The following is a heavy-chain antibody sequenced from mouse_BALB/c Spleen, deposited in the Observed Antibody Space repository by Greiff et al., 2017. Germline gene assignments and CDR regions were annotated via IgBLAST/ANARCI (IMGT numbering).Heavy chain of an antibody. Sequence: EVQGVESGGGLVKPGGSLKLSCAASGFTFSSYTMSWVRQTPEKRLEWVATISSGGSYTYYPDSVKGRFTISRDNAKNTLYLQMSSLKSEDTAMYYCTRKHEDYFDYWGQGTTLTVSS. J-gene: IGHJ2*01. CDR3: TRKHEDYFDY. CDR1: GFTFSSYT. CDR2: ISSGGSYT. V-gene: IGHV5-6-4*01.